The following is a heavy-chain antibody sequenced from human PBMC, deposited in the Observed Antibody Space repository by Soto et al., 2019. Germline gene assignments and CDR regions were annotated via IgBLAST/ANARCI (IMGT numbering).Heavy chain of an antibody. Sequence: EVQLLESGGGLVQPGGSLRLSCAASGLSFSNYVMSWVRQAPGKGLEWVSTISASGGTSFHADSVKGRFTISRDNSKNTLYLQMNSLRAEDTAVYYCAKVERFEDWGQGTLVIVSS. V-gene: IGHV3-23*01. D-gene: IGHD1-26*01. CDR3: AKVERFED. CDR2: ISASGGTS. J-gene: IGHJ4*02. CDR1: GLSFSNYV.